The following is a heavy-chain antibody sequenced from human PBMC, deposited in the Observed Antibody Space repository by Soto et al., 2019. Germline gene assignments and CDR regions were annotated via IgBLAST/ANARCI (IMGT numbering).Heavy chain of an antibody. CDR3: AVPEAGDFHY. CDR1: GASINSTDW. CDR2: NYHSGSI. Sequence: PSETLSLTCASSGASINSTDWWSWVRQPPGKGMQWLGENYHSGSIYYNPSLKSRATISVDKSKNQFSLKLTSVTAADTAVYYCAVPEAGDFHYWRQGALVTFSS. V-gene: IGHV4-4*02. D-gene: IGHD6-13*01. J-gene: IGHJ4*02.